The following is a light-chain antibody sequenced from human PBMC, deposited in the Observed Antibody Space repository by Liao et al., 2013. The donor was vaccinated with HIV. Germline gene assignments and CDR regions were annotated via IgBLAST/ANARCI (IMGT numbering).Light chain of an antibody. J-gene: IGLJ1*01. CDR2: QDS. Sequence: SYELTQPPSVSVSPGQTASITCSGDKLGDKYACWYQQKPGQSPVLVIYQDSKRPSGIPERFSGSNSGNTATLTISRVEAGDEADYYCQVWDSNSDPYVFGTGTKVTVL. V-gene: IGLV3-1*01. CDR1: KLGDKY. CDR3: QVWDSNSDPYV.